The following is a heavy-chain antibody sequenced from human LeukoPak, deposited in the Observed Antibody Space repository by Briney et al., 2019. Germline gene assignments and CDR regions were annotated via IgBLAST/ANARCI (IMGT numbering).Heavy chain of an antibody. CDR3: AELGITMIGGV. J-gene: IGHJ6*04. V-gene: IGHV3-48*04. CDR1: GFTLSNYN. D-gene: IGHD3-10*02. CDR2: ISSSGSTI. Sequence: GGSLRLSCAASGFTLSNYNMNWVRQAPGKGLEWVSYISSSGSTIYYADSVKGRFTISRDNAKNSLYLQMNSLRAEDTAVYYCAELGITMIGGVWGKGTTVTISS.